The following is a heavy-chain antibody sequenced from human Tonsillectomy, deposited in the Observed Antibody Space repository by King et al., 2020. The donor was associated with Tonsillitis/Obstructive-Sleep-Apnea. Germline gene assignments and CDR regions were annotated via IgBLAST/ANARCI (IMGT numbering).Heavy chain of an antibody. CDR3: ARDPSGSYYGY. Sequence: QLVQSGAEVKKPGASVKVSCEASGYTFTSYGISWVRQAPGQGLEWVGGISANNGNTNSAQKLQGRVTMTTDTSTSTAYMELRSLRSDDTAVYYSARDPSGSYYGYWGQGTLVTVSS. CDR1: GYTFTSYG. J-gene: IGHJ4*02. D-gene: IGHD1-26*01. V-gene: IGHV1-18*01. CDR2: ISANNGNT.